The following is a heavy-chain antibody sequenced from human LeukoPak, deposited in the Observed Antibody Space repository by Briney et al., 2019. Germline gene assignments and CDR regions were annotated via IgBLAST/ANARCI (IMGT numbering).Heavy chain of an antibody. V-gene: IGHV3-30*04. CDR2: ISYDGSNK. D-gene: IGHD3-9*01. J-gene: IGHJ6*03. CDR3: AREGYDILTGYSYYYYMDV. Sequence: GGSLRLSCAASGFTFSTYEMNWVRQAPGKGLEWVAVISYDGSNKYYADSVKGRFTISRDNSKNTLYLQMNSLRAEDTAVYYCAREGYDILTGYSYYYYMDVWGKGTTVTVSS. CDR1: GFTFSTYE.